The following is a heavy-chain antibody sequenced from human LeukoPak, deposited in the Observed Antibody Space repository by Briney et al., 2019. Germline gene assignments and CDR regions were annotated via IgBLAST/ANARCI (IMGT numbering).Heavy chain of an antibody. J-gene: IGHJ5*02. CDR1: GGTFSSYA. Sequence: SVKVSCKASGGTFSSYAISWVRQAPGQGLEWMGGIIPIFGTANYAQKFQGRVTITTDESTSTAYMERSSLRSEDTAVYYCARVGSSWYGWFDPWGQGTLVTVSS. D-gene: IGHD6-13*01. V-gene: IGHV1-69*05. CDR2: IIPIFGTA. CDR3: ARVGSSWYGWFDP.